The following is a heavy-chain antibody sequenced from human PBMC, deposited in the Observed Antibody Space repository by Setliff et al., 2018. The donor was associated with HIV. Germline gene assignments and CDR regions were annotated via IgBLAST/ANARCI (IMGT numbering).Heavy chain of an antibody. D-gene: IGHD2-15*01. Sequence: SGFTFNTYGMSWVRQAPGKGLEWVSVISGSGSGTFYADSVKGRFTISRDNSKNTLYLQMNRLRVDDTAVYYCAKDGISGGSYPPYYFDYWGHGTLVTVSS. V-gene: IGHV3-23*01. CDR1: GFTFNTYG. CDR3: AKDGISGGSYPPYYFDY. J-gene: IGHJ4*01. CDR2: ISGSGSGT.